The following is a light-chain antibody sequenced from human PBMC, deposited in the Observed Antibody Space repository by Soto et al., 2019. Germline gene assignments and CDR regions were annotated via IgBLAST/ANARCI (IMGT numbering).Light chain of an antibody. J-gene: IGLJ2*01. Sequence: QSVLTQPPSVSGAPGQRVTISCTGSSSNIGAGYDVHWYQQLPGTAPKLLIYGNSNRPSRVPDRFSGSRSGTSASLAITGLQAEDEADYSCQSYDSRLSGRVFGGGTKLTLL. CDR1: SSNIGAGYD. V-gene: IGLV1-40*01. CDR2: GNS. CDR3: QSYDSRLSGRV.